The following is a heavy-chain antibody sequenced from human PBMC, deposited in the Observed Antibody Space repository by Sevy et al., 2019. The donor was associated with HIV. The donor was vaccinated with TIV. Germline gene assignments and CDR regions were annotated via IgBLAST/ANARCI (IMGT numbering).Heavy chain of an antibody. V-gene: IGHV3-9*01. CDR1: GFTFDDYA. D-gene: IGHD5-12*01. Sequence: GGSLRLSCAASGFTFDDYAMHWVRQAPGKGLEWVSGLSRDFRTIGYADLGKGRFTISRDNARNFLYLQMNSLRAEDTAFYYCVKDKVDGDSGYGLFDFWGQGTLVTVSS. J-gene: IGHJ4*02. CDR2: LSRDFRTI. CDR3: VKDKVDGDSGYGLFDF.